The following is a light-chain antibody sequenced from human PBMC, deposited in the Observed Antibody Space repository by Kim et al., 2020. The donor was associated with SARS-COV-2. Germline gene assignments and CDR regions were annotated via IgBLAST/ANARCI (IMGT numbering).Light chain of an antibody. CDR3: QQYDSSPRT. V-gene: IGKV3-20*01. CDR2: GAS. J-gene: IGKJ1*01. CDR1: QSVSSTN. Sequence: EVVLTQSPGTLSLSPGERATLSCRASQSVSSTNLAWYQQRSGQAPRLLIYGASTRATGIPDRFSGSGSGTDFTLTISRLEPEDFAVYYCQQYDSSPRTLGQGTKVDIK.